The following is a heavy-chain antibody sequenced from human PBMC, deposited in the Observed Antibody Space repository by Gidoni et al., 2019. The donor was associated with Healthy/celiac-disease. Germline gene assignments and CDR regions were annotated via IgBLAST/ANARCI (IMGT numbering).Heavy chain of an antibody. CDR2: IYTSGST. CDR1: GGSISSYY. CDR3: ARGLYCSGGSCYSFYYYGMDV. D-gene: IGHD2-15*01. Sequence: QVQLQESGPGLVKPSETLSLTCTVSGGSISSYYWSWIRQPAGKGLEWIGRIYTSGSTNYNPSLKSRVTMSVDTSKNQFSLKLSSVTAADTAVYYCARGLYCSGGSCYSFYYYGMDVWGQGTTVTVSS. J-gene: IGHJ6*02. V-gene: IGHV4-4*07.